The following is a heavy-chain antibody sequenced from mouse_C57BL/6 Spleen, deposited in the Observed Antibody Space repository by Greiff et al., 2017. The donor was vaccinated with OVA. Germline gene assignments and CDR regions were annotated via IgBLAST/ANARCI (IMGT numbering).Heavy chain of an antibody. V-gene: IGHV14-1*01. CDR3: WFLRDYAMDY. CDR1: GFNIKDYY. J-gene: IGHJ4*01. CDR2: IDPEDGDT. D-gene: IGHD2-3*01. Sequence: VHVKQSGAELVRPGASVKLSCTASGFNIKDYYMHWVKQRPEQGLEWIGRIDPEDGDTEYAPKFQGKATMTADTSSNTAYLQLSSLTSEDAAVCYLWFLRDYAMDYWGQGTSVTVSS.